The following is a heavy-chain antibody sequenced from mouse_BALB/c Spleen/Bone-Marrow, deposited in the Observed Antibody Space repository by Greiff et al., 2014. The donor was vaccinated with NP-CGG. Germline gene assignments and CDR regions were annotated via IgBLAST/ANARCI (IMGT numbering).Heavy chain of an antibody. J-gene: IGHJ2*01. CDR2: IDPANGNT. Sequence: VQLQQSGAELVKPGASVKLSCTASGFNIKDTYMHWVKQRPEQGLEWIGRIDPANGNTKYDPKFQGKATITADTSSNTAYLQLSXXXXEDXAVYYCARYYYGSSYFDYWGQGTTLTVSS. V-gene: IGHV14-3*02. D-gene: IGHD1-1*01. CDR3: ARYYYGSSYFDY. CDR1: GFNIKDTY.